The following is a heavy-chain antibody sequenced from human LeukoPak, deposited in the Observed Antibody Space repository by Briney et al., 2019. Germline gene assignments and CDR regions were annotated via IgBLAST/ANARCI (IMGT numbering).Heavy chain of an antibody. J-gene: IGHJ1*01. CDR1: GYTFTSYA. Sequence: ASVKVSCKASGYTFTSYAMHWVRQAPGQRLEWMGWINAGNGNTKYSQKFQGRVTITRDTSASTAYMELSSPRSEDTAVYYCARDTPRLVVPAATSELEYFQHWGQGTLVTVSS. V-gene: IGHV1-3*01. CDR2: INAGNGNT. CDR3: ARDTPRLVVPAATSELEYFQH. D-gene: IGHD2-2*01.